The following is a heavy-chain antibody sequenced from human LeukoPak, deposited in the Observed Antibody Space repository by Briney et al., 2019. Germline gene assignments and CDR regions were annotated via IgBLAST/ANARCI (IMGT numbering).Heavy chain of an antibody. Sequence: GGSLRLSCAASGFTFSSYAMSWVRQAPGKGLEWVSGISDGGITTYYADSVKGRFTISRANSKDTLYLQMNTLRAEDTAVYYCAKQAGTVYTNFDYWGQGTLVTVSS. CDR1: GFTFSSYA. D-gene: IGHD5/OR15-5a*01. V-gene: IGHV3-23*01. CDR2: ISDGGITT. CDR3: AKQAGTVYTNFDY. J-gene: IGHJ4*02.